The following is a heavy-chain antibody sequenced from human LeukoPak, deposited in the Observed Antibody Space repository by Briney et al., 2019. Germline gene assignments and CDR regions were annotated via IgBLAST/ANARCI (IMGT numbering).Heavy chain of an antibody. D-gene: IGHD3-10*01. V-gene: IGHV1-2*02. CDR1: GYTFTGYY. CDR3: ARDSGSGTQGDY. CDR2: INPNSGGT. Sequence: GASVKVSCKASGYTFTGYYMRWVRQAPGQGLEWMGWINPNSGGTNYAQKFQGRVTMTRDTSISTAYMELSRLRSDDTAVYYCARDSGSGTQGDYWGQGTLVTVSS. J-gene: IGHJ4*02.